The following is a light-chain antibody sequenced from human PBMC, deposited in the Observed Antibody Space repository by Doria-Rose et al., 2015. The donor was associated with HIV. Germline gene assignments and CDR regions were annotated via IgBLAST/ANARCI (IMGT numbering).Light chain of an antibody. Sequence: DIQLTQSPESLGMSLAKRATLNCKPNRSLHSPSKNYLLWYQQKPGQPPKLLIYWASTRQSGVPARFSGSGSGTDFTLTISSLEAEDVAVYHCQQYYDTPSFGPGTTVDIK. CDR1: RSLHSPSKNY. CDR3: QQYYDTPS. CDR2: WAS. V-gene: IGKV4-1*01. J-gene: IGKJ3*01.